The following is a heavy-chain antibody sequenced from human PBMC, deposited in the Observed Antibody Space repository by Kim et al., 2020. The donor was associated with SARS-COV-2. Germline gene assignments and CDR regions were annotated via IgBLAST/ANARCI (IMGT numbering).Heavy chain of an antibody. D-gene: IGHD3-22*01. Sequence: ASVKGRFTISRDDSKNTAYLQMNSLKTEDTAVYYCTRLYDSSGYYTKAAYWGQGTLVTVSS. J-gene: IGHJ4*02. V-gene: IGHV3-73*01. CDR3: TRLYDSSGYYTKAAY.